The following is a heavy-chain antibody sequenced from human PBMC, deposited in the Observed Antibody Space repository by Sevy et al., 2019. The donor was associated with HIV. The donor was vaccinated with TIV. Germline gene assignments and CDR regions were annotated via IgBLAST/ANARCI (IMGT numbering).Heavy chain of an antibody. D-gene: IGHD3-10*01. Sequence: ETLSLTCTVSGGSISSSSYYWGWIRQPPGKGLEWIGSIYYSGSTYYNPSLKSRVTISVDTSKNQFSLKLSSVTAADTAVYYCARGGFVNSYYFDYWGQGTLVTVSS. CDR2: IYYSGST. CDR3: ARGGFVNSYYFDY. V-gene: IGHV4-39*01. CDR1: GGSISSSSYY. J-gene: IGHJ4*02.